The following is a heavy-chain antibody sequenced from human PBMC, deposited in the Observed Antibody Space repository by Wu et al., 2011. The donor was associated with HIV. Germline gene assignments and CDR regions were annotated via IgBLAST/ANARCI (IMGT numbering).Heavy chain of an antibody. CDR1: GGTFNSYG. D-gene: IGHD3-22*01. Sequence: VQLVQSGAAVKKPGSSVKVSCKASGGTFNSYGITWVRQAPGQGLEWMGGIIPIFDKPNYGQKFQGRITITADKSTNTAYMELSSLRSEDTALYYCAVGLVVNDAFEIWGQGTVVTV. J-gene: IGHJ3*02. CDR2: IIPIFDKP. V-gene: IGHV1-69*14. CDR3: AVGLVVNDAFEI.